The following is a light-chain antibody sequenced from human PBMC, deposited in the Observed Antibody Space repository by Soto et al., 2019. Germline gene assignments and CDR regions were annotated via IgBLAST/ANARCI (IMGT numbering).Light chain of an antibody. V-gene: IGKV1-5*01. CDR2: DAS. CDR1: ENIKNW. Sequence: DIQMTQSPSTLSGSVGDRVTITWRASENIKNWLAWYQQTAGKAPKVLISDASRLEAGVPSRFSGSGSGTDFTLTITSLQTDDFATYYCQQYDVHPKTFGQGTQVDIK. J-gene: IGKJ1*01. CDR3: QQYDVHPKT.